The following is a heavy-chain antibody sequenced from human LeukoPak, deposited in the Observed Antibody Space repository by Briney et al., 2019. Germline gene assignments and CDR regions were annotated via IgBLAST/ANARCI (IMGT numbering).Heavy chain of an antibody. CDR2: INPTGGST. J-gene: IGHJ3*02. CDR1: GYTFPSYF. CDR3: ARNRQQLERRDAFDI. V-gene: IGHV1-46*01. Sequence: GASVKVSCKASGYTFPSYFMHWVRQAPGQGLEWMGIINPTGGSTTFAQKFQGRVTITADESTSTAYMELSSLRSEDTAVYYCARNRQQLERRDAFDIWGQGTMVTVSS. D-gene: IGHD1-1*01.